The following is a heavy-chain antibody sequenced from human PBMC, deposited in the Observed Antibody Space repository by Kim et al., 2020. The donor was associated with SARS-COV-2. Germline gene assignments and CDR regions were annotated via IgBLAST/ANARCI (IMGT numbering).Heavy chain of an antibody. Sequence: GGSLRLSCSASGFTFSSYAMHWVRQAPGKGLEYVSSITSNGGSTYYADSVKGRFTISRDNSKNTVYLQMSSLRVEDTAVDYCVRDQVGSGDLWGQGTLV. D-gene: IGHD2-15*01. CDR2: ITSNGGST. V-gene: IGHV3-64D*09. CDR3: VRDQVGSGDL. CDR1: GFTFSSYA. J-gene: IGHJ5*02.